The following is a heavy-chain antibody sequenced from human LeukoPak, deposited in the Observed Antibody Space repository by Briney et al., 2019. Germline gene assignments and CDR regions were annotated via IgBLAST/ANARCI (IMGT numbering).Heavy chain of an antibody. CDR3: AKSGGVLVSAHWGDS. CDR1: GFTFSSYT. D-gene: IGHD2-15*01. V-gene: IGHV3-23*01. Sequence: GGSLRLSCAAFGFTFSSYTMSWVRQAPGKGLEWVSTITTSDGNTYYADSVKGRFTVSRDNSKNTLFLQMNSLRAEDTAVYYWAKSGGVLVSAHWGDSWGRGTLVTVSS. J-gene: IGHJ4*02. CDR2: ITTSDGNT.